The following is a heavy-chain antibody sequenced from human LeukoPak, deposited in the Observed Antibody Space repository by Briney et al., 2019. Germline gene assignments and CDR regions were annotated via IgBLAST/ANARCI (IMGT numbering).Heavy chain of an antibody. D-gene: IGHD6-19*01. CDR2: ISGSGGST. CDR3: ARALAVAGHFDY. V-gene: IGHV3-23*01. J-gene: IGHJ4*02. Sequence: GGSLRLSCAASGFTFSSYAMSWVRQAPGKGLEWVSAISGSGGSTYYADSVKGRFTISRDNSKNTLYLQMNSLRAEDTAVYYCARALAVAGHFDYWGQGTLVTVSS. CDR1: GFTFSSYA.